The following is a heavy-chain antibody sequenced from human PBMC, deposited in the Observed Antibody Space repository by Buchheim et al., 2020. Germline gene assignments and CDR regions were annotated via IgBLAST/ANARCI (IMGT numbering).Heavy chain of an antibody. V-gene: IGHV4-4*02. CDR3: ARETGRGGTCQKWLDP. CDR1: GGSIISSNW. D-gene: IGHD2-15*01. CDR2: IYHSGST. J-gene: IGHJ5*02. Sequence: QVQLQESGPGLVKPSGTLSLTCAVSGGSIISSNWWSWVRQPPGKGLEWIGEIYHSGSTNYNPSLKSRVTISVDKSKNYFSLKMRSENSADTTMNFCARETGRGGTCQKWLDPWGQGTL.